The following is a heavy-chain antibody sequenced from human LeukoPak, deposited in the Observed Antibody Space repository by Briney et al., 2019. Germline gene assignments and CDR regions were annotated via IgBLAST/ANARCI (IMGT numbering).Heavy chain of an antibody. D-gene: IGHD3-10*01. CDR3: VSSFSGSREY. V-gene: IGHV3-74*03. CDR2: INEAGTWT. Sequence: TGGSLRLSCAASGFTLSNYWVRWVRQAPGEGLVWVSRINEAGTWTTYDDSVRGRFTISRDNAKNTMSLHMKNLRAEDTAVYYCVSSFSGSREYWGQGTLVTVSS. CDR1: GFTLSNYW. J-gene: IGHJ4*02.